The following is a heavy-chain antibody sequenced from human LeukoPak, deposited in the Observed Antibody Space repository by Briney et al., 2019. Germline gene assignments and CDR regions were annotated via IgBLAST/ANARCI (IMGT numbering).Heavy chain of an antibody. D-gene: IGHD6-13*01. CDR2: INPSGGST. CDR1: GHTFTSYY. Sequence: AASGKVSCKASGHTFTSYYMHWVRQAPGQGLEWMGIINPSGGSTSYAQKFQGRVTMTRDMSTSTVYMELSSLRSEDTAVYYGARGASSSWRDNWFDPWGQGTLVTVSS. V-gene: IGHV1-46*01. CDR3: ARGASSSWRDNWFDP. J-gene: IGHJ5*02.